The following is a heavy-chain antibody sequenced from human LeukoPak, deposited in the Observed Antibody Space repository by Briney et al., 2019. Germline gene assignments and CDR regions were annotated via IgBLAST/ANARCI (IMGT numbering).Heavy chain of an antibody. Sequence: ASVKVSCKASGYTFTGYYMHWVRQAPGQGLEWMGWINPNSGGTNYAQKFQGWVTMTRDTSISTAYMELSRLRSDDTAVYYCARRVVSALPSTQSNWLDPWGQGTLVTVPS. V-gene: IGHV1-2*04. CDR1: GYTFTGYY. J-gene: IGHJ5*02. D-gene: IGHD2-21*01. CDR3: ARRVVSALPSTQSNWLDP. CDR2: INPNSGGT.